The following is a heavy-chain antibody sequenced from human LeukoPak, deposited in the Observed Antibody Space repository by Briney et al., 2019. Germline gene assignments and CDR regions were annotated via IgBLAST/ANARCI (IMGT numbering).Heavy chain of an antibody. V-gene: IGHV3-33*01. Sequence: GGSLRLSCAASGFTFTTYGMHWVRQAPGKGLEWVAVIWYDGSNEYYADSVKGRFTISRDNAKNSLYLQMNSLRADDTAVYYCAREEAGRFDYWGQGTLVTVSS. J-gene: IGHJ4*02. CDR2: IWYDGSNE. CDR3: AREEAGRFDY. CDR1: GFTFTTYG. D-gene: IGHD6-25*01.